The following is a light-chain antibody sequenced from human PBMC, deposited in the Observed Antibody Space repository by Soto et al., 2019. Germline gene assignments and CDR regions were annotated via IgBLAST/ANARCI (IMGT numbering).Light chain of an antibody. CDR1: QRIAIY. CDR3: QKYNSAPRM. V-gene: IGKV1-27*01. Sequence: DIQMTQSPSSLSASVGDRVTITCRASQRIAIYLAWYQHQPGKVPNLLIYAASTLQSGVPSRFSGGGSGTDFTLTISSLQPEDVATYYCQKYNSAPRMFGQGTEGDIK. CDR2: AAS. J-gene: IGKJ1*01.